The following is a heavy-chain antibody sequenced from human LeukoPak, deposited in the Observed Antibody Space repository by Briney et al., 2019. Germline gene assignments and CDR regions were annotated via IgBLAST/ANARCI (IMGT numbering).Heavy chain of an antibody. Sequence: SQTLSLTCTVSGGSISSGDYYWSWIRQPPGKGLERIGYIYYSGSTYYNPSLKSRVTISVDTSKNQFSLKLSSVTAADTAVYYCAREDMVGFWSGYYYYWGQGTLVTVSS. V-gene: IGHV4-30-4*01. CDR3: AREDMVGFWSGYYYY. J-gene: IGHJ4*02. D-gene: IGHD3-3*01. CDR1: GGSISSGDYY. CDR2: IYYSGST.